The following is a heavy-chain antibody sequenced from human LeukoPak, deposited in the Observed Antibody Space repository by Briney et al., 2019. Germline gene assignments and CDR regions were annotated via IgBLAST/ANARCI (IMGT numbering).Heavy chain of an antibody. V-gene: IGHV1-18*01. CDR2: IATYNGKT. J-gene: IGHJ5*02. CDR3: ARDMVGLAADGNWFDP. CDR1: GGTFSSYA. Sequence: ASVKVSCKASGGTFSSYAISWVRQAPGQGLEWMGWIATYNGKTEYAEKVQGRVTMTTDTSTTTAYMELRTLRSDDTAVYYCARDMVGLAADGNWFDPWGQGTLVTVSS. D-gene: IGHD6-13*01.